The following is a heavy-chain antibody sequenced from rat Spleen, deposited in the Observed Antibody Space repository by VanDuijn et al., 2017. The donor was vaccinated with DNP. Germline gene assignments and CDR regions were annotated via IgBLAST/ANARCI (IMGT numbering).Heavy chain of an antibody. Sequence: EVQLVESGGGLVQPGRSLKLSCTASGFTLSDYYMAWVRQAPAKGLEWVAYISYDGGGTYNGDSVKGRFTISRDNAKSTLYLQMNSLRAEDMATYYCARYPLRRVWDYWGQGVMVTVSS. CDR3: ARYPLRRVWDY. V-gene: IGHV5-22*01. CDR1: GFTLSDYY. D-gene: IGHD1-11*01. J-gene: IGHJ2*01. CDR2: ISYDGGGT.